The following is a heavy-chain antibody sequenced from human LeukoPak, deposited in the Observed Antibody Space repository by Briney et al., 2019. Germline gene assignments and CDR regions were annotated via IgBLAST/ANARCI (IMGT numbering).Heavy chain of an antibody. CDR3: ARDAGYCSSTSCYDDYYMDV. Sequence: SETLSLTCTVSGGSISSYYWSWIRQPAGKGLEWIGRIYTSGSTNYNPSLRSRVTMSVDTSKNQFSLKLSSVTAADTAVYYCARDAGYCSSTSCYDDYYMDVWGKGTTVTVSS. V-gene: IGHV4-4*07. D-gene: IGHD2-2*01. CDR2: IYTSGST. CDR1: GGSISSYY. J-gene: IGHJ6*03.